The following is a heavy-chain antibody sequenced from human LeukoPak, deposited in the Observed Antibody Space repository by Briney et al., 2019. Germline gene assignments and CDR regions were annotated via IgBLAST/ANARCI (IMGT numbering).Heavy chain of an antibody. V-gene: IGHV3-23*01. CDR2: ISGSGGST. CDR3: AKALRYFDWLLYGQYYFDY. CDR1: GFTFSSYA. D-gene: IGHD3-9*01. Sequence: GGSLRLSCAASGFTFSSYAMGWVRQAPGKGLEWVSAISGSGGSTYYADSVKGRFTISRDNSKNTLYLQMNSLRAEDTAVYYCAKALRYFDWLLYGQYYFDYWGQGTLVTVSS. J-gene: IGHJ4*02.